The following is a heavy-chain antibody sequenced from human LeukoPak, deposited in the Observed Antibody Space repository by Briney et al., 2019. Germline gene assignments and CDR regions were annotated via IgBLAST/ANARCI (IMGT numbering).Heavy chain of an antibody. V-gene: IGHV1-18*01. J-gene: IGHJ6*03. Sequence: ASVKVSCKASGCTFTSYGISWVRQAPGQGLEWMGWISAYNGNTNYAQKLQGRVTMTTDTATSTAYMELRSLRSDDTAVYYCARGTSYYDSSGYFLGYYYYYYMDVWGKGTTVTVSS. D-gene: IGHD3-22*01. CDR1: GCTFTSYG. CDR2: ISAYNGNT. CDR3: ARGTSYYDSSGYFLGYYYYYYMDV.